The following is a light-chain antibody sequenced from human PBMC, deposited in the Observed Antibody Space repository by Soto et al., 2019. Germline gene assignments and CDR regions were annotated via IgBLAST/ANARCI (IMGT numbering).Light chain of an antibody. CDR3: CSYAGSYIRSV. CDR2: DVS. Sequence: QSALTQPRSVSGSPGQSVTISCTGTSSDVGGYNYVSWYQQHPGKAPKLMIYDVSKRPSGVPDRFSGSKSGNTASLTISGLQAEDEADYYCCSYAGSYIRSVFGTGTKLTVL. V-gene: IGLV2-11*01. CDR1: SSDVGGYNY. J-gene: IGLJ1*01.